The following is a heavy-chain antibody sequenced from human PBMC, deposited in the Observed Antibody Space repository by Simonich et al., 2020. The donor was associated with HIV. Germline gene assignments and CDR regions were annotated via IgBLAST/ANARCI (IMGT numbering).Heavy chain of an antibody. CDR2: INPKSGGA. D-gene: IGHD3-10*02. J-gene: IGHJ3*01. Sequence: QVQLVQSGAEVKNPGASVKVSCKASGYTFTDNPMHWVRPAPGQVLEWMGGINPKSGGADYAQNFKGRVTMTRYTSMSTAYMELSSLTSDDTAVYFCAREGAMLDDAFDVWGQGTMLTVSS. V-gene: IGHV1-2*02. CDR3: AREGAMLDDAFDV. CDR1: GYTFTDNP.